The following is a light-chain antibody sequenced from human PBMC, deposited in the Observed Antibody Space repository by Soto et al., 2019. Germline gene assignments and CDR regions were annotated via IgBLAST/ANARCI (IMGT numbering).Light chain of an antibody. CDR1: QSINIY. CDR2: AAS. Sequence: DIQMTQSPPSLSASVGDRVTITCRASQSINIYVNWFQQKPGKAPKLLIYAASSLRSGVPSRFSASGSGTEFTLTISSLQPEDFATYFCQQSYNAPYTFGPGTKVDIK. CDR3: QQSYNAPYT. V-gene: IGKV1-39*01. J-gene: IGKJ3*01.